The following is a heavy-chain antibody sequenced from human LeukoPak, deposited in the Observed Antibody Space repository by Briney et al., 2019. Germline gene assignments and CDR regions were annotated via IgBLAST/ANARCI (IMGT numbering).Heavy chain of an antibody. Sequence: GSLRLSCAASGFTFSDYAMTWIRQAPGKGLEWVSTISGSGISTYFADSVKGRFTISRDNSKNTLYLQTNSLRAEDTAVYYCAKLVSYSYGFYYFDYWGQGTLVTVSS. J-gene: IGHJ4*02. CDR2: ISGSGIST. D-gene: IGHD5-18*01. CDR3: AKLVSYSYGFYYFDY. V-gene: IGHV3-23*01. CDR1: GFTFSDYA.